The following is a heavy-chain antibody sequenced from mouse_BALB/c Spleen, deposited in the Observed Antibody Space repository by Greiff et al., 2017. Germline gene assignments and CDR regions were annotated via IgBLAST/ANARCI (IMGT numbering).Heavy chain of an antibody. CDR3: ARDRGGFAY. CDR2: INSNGGST. Sequence: EVKLMESGGGLVQPGGSLKLSCAASGFTFSSYGMSWVRQTPDKRLELVATINSNGGSTYYPDSVKGRFTISRDNAKNTLYLQMSSLKSEDTAMYYCARDRGGFAYWGQGTLVTVSA. V-gene: IGHV5-6-3*01. CDR1: GFTFSSYG. J-gene: IGHJ3*01.